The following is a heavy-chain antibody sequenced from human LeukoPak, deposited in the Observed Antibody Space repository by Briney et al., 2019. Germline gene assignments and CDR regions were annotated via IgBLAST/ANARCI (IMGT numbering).Heavy chain of an antibody. CDR3: ARYYYDSSGYSYMDV. Sequence: PGGSLRLSCSASGFTFSTYSMNWVRQAPGKGLEWVSFISGSSSYIYYADSVKGRFTISRDNAKNSLYLQMNSLRAEDTAVYYCARYYYDSSGYSYMDVWGKGTTVTISS. V-gene: IGHV3-21*01. CDR1: GFTFSTYS. D-gene: IGHD3-22*01. J-gene: IGHJ6*03. CDR2: ISGSSSYI.